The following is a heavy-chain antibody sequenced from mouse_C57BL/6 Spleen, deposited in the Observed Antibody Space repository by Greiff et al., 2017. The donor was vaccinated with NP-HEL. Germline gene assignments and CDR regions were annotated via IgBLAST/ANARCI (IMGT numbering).Heavy chain of an antibody. V-gene: IGHV1-80*01. CDR2: IYPGDGDT. CDR3: ASDYRGYYAMDY. J-gene: IGHJ4*01. Sequence: QVQLQQSGAELVKPGASVKISCKASGYAFSSYWMNWVKQRPGKGLEWIGQIYPGDGDTNYNGKFKGKATLTADKSSSTAYMQLSSLTSEDSAVYFCASDYRGYYAMDYWGQGTSVTVSS. D-gene: IGHD2-14*01. CDR1: GYAFSSYW.